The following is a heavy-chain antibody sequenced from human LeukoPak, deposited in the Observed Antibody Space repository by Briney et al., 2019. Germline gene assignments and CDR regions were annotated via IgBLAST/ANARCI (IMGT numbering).Heavy chain of an antibody. Sequence: GGSLRLSCGASGLTFSTYSMNWVRQAPGKGLEWVSYISSDSGTIYYADSVKGRFTISRDNAKNSLYLQMNSLRAEDTAVYYCARAAQPGFDPWGQGNPVTVSS. CDR3: ARAAQPGFDP. J-gene: IGHJ5*02. D-gene: IGHD1-14*01. CDR1: GLTFSTYS. CDR2: ISSDSGTI. V-gene: IGHV3-48*01.